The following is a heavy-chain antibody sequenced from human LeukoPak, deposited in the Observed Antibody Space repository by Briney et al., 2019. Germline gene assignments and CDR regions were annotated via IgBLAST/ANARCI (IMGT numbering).Heavy chain of an antibody. Sequence: SETLSLTCAVYGGSFSGYSWSWIRQPPGKGLEWIGYIYHSGSTYYNPSLKSRVTISVDRSKNQFSLKLSSVTAADTAVYYCARGYCGGDCYSYWYFDLWGRGTLVTVSS. CDR2: IYHSGST. V-gene: IGHV4-30-2*01. D-gene: IGHD2-21*02. CDR1: GGSFSGYS. CDR3: ARGYCGGDCYSYWYFDL. J-gene: IGHJ2*01.